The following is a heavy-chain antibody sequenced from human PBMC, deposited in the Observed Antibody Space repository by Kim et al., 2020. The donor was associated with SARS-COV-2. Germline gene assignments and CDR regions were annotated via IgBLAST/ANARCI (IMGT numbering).Heavy chain of an antibody. Sequence: SETLSLTCSVSGASISTSNYYWGWIRQPPGKGLEWIGTVYYSGSTYYNPSLKSRVTISVDTSQNHFSLKLSSVTAADTAVYYCARHGLMVAKYNWLDPWGQGTLVTVSS. D-gene: IGHD2-15*01. CDR1: GASISTSNYY. V-gene: IGHV4-39*01. J-gene: IGHJ5*02. CDR2: VYYSGST. CDR3: ARHGLMVAKYNWLDP.